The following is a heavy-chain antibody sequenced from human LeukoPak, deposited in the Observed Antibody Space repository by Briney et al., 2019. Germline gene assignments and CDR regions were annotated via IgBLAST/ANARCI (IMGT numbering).Heavy chain of an antibody. CDR2: ISSSSSYI. CDR1: GFTFSSYS. D-gene: IGHD3-3*01. V-gene: IGHV3-21*01. CDR3: ARSHYDFWSGYSAGFDP. Sequence: GGSLRLSCAASGFTFSSYSMNWVRQAPGKGLEWVSSISSSSSYIYYADSVKGRFTISRDNAKNSLYLQMNSLRAEDTAVYYCARSHYDFWSGYSAGFDPWGQGTLVTASS. J-gene: IGHJ5*02.